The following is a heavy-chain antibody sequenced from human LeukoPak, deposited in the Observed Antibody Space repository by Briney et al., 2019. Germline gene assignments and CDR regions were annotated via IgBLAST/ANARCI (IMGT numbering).Heavy chain of an antibody. J-gene: IGHJ6*03. D-gene: IGHD6-13*01. CDR1: GFTFSESW. CDR3: ARDSWTAAGTERYYYYYYMDV. CDR2: IKQDGSEK. Sequence: GGSLRLSCAASGFTFSESWMSWVRQAPGKGLEWVANIKQDGSEKYYVDSVKGRFTISRDNAKNSLYLQMNSLRAEDTAVYYCARDSWTAAGTERYYYYYYMDVWGKGTTVTVSS. V-gene: IGHV3-7*01.